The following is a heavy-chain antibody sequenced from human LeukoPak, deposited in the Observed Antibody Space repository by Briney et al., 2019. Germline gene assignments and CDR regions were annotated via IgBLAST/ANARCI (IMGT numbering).Heavy chain of an antibody. J-gene: IGHJ4*02. V-gene: IGHV4-4*02. CDR3: ARHGQLVVPASRTKTKRNFDY. D-gene: IGHD2-2*01. CDR2: TYHSGIT. CDR1: GGSISSNNW. Sequence: SGTLSLTCGVSGGSISSNNWWSWVRQPPGKGLEWIGETYHSGITNYNPSLKSRVTISVDTSKNQFSLKLSSVTAADTAVYYCARHGQLVVPASRTKTKRNFDYWGQGTLVTVSS.